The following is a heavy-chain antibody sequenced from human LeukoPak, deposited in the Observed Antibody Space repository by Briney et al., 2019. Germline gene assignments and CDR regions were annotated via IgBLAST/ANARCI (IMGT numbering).Heavy chain of an antibody. CDR3: ARDRMGAILYFDS. J-gene: IGHJ4*02. CDR1: GFTFDEYG. D-gene: IGHD1-26*01. Sequence: GGSLRLSCAASGFTFDEYGMSWVRQAPGKGLEWVSGINWNGGTTYYADSVEGRFTISRDNSKNTLYLQVNSLRAEDTAVYYCARDRMGAILYFDSWGQGTLVTVSS. CDR2: INWNGGTT. V-gene: IGHV3-20*04.